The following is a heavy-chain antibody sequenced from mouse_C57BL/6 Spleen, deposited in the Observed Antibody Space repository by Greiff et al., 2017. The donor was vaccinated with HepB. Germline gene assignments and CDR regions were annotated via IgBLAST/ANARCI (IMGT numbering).Heavy chain of an antibody. CDR3: ARWYGPWYFDV. D-gene: IGHD1-1*01. CDR1: GFTFSDYG. Sequence: EVKVVESGGGLVKPGGSLKLSCAASGFTFSDYGMHWVRQAPEKGLEWVAYISSGSSTIYYADTVKGRFTISRDNAKNTLFLQMTSLRSEDTAMYYCARWYGPWYFDVWGTGTTVTVSS. CDR2: ISSGSSTI. V-gene: IGHV5-17*01. J-gene: IGHJ1*03.